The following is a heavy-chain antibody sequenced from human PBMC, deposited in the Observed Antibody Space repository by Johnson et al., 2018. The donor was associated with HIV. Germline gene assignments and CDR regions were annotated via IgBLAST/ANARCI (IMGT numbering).Heavy chain of an antibody. D-gene: IGHD3-22*01. CDR2: IKQDGSEK. CDR1: GFTFRNYG. CDR3: ARDYYDLPWGYDAFDI. Sequence: MQLVESGGGVVQPGGSLRLSCAVSGFTFRNYGMHWVRQAPGKGLEWVANIKQDGSEKYYADSVKGRFTISRDNAKNSLYLQMNSLRAEDTAVYYCARDYYDLPWGYDAFDIWGQGTMVTVSS. V-gene: IGHV3-7*03. J-gene: IGHJ3*02.